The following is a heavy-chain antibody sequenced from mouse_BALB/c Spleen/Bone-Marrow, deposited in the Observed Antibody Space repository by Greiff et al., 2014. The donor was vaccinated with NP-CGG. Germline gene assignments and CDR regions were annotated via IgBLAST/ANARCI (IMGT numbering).Heavy chain of an antibody. J-gene: IGHJ2*01. CDR3: ARGGLYDGSDY. V-gene: IGHV14-3*02. D-gene: IGHD2-3*01. CDR1: AFNIKDTY. CDR2: IDPANGNT. Sequence: VQLQQSGAELVKPGASVKLSCTASAFNIKDTYMHWVKQRPEQGLEWIGRIDPANGNTKYDPKFQGKATITADTSSNTAYLQLSSLTSEDTAVYYCARGGLYDGSDYWGQGTTLTVSS.